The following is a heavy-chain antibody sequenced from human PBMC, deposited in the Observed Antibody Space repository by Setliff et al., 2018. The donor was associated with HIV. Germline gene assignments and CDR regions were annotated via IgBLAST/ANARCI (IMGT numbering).Heavy chain of an antibody. D-gene: IGHD7-27*01. V-gene: IGHV5-51*01. Sequence: GESLTISCKASGYTFTNYWIGWVRQMPGKGLEWIGVIYPGDSATRYGPSFQGQVSISADLSITTAYLQWSSLKASDTAIYYCTRRRRAPGVEDLEAYWGQGTLVTVSS. CDR1: GYTFTNYW. CDR2: IYPGDSAT. CDR3: TRRRRAPGVEDLEAY. J-gene: IGHJ4*02.